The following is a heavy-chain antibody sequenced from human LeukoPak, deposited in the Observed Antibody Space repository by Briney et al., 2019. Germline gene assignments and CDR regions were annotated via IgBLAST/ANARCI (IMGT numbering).Heavy chain of an antibody. CDR1: GFTFSSYG. Sequence: GGSLRLSCAASGFTFSSYGMHWVRQAPGKGLEWVAVIWYDGSNKYYADSVEGRFTISRDNSKNTLYLQMNSLRAGDTAVYYCAKDPIFSGSYGVFDSWGQGTLVTVSS. D-gene: IGHD1-26*01. CDR2: IWYDGSNK. V-gene: IGHV3-33*06. J-gene: IGHJ4*02. CDR3: AKDPIFSGSYGVFDS.